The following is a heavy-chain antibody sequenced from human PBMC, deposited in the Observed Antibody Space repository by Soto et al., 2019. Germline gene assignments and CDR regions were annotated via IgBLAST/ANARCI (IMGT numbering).Heavy chain of an antibody. CDR3: ATVGRGWLQSYYYGMDV. V-gene: IGHV1-24*01. CDR2: FDPEDGET. CDR1: GYTLTELS. J-gene: IGHJ6*02. Sequence: EASVKVSCKVSGYTLTELSMHWVRQAPGKGLEWMGGFDPEDGETIYAQKFQGRVTMTEDTSTDTAYMELSSLRSEDTAVYYCATVGRGWLQSYYYGMDVWGQGTTVTVSS. D-gene: IGHD4-4*01.